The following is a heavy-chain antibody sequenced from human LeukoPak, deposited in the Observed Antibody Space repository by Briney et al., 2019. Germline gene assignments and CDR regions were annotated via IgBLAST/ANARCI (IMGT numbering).Heavy chain of an antibody. CDR3: ARASSSGDY. D-gene: IGHD6-6*01. CDR1: GGSVSSGSYY. J-gene: IGHJ4*02. V-gene: IGHV4-61*01. Sequence: SETLSLTCTVSGGSVSSGSYYWSWIRQPPGTGLEWIGYIYYSGSTNYNPSLKSRVTISVDTSKNQFSLKLSSVTAADTAVYYCARASSSGDYWGQGTLVTVSS. CDR2: IYYSGST.